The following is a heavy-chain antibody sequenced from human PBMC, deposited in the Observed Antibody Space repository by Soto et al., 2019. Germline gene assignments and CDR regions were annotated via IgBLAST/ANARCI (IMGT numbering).Heavy chain of an antibody. Sequence: QVQLVQSGAEVKKPGSSVKVSCKASGGTFSRYVISWVQQAPGQGLEWMGGIIPIFGTANYAQKFQGRVTITADESTSTAYVELSSLRSDDSAVYYCAAVFTDEKSKYYFDYWGQGTLVTVSS. CDR1: GGTFSRYV. J-gene: IGHJ4*02. CDR3: AAVFTDEKSKYYFDY. CDR2: IIPIFGTA. D-gene: IGHD2-8*02. V-gene: IGHV1-69*01.